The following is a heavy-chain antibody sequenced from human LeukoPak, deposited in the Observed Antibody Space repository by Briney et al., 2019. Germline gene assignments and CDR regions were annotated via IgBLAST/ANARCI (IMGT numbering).Heavy chain of an antibody. V-gene: IGHV4-39*01. J-gene: IGHJ4*02. CDR2: IYYSGST. CDR1: GGSISSSSYY. CDR3: ARHQLEMATPYYFDY. Sequence: SETLSLTCTVSGGSISSSSYYWGWIRQPPGKGLEWIGSIYYSGSTYYNPSLKSRVTISVDTSKNQFSLKLSSVTAADTAVYYFARHQLEMATPYYFDYWGQGTLVTVSS. D-gene: IGHD5-24*01.